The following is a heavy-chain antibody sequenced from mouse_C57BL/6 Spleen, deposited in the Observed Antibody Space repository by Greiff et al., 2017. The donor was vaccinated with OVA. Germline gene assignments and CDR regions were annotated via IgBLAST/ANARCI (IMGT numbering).Heavy chain of an antibody. D-gene: IGHD2-12*01. CDR3: ARGNSYPYYFDY. J-gene: IGHJ2*01. CDR1: GYTFTSYW. Sequence: QVQLQQPGAELVKPGASVKLSCKASGYTFTSYWMQWVKQRPGQGLEWIGEIDPSDSYTNYNQKFKGKATLTVDTSSSTAYMQLSSLTSEDSAVYYCARGNSYPYYFDYWGQGTTLTVSS. V-gene: IGHV1-50*01. CDR2: IDPSDSYT.